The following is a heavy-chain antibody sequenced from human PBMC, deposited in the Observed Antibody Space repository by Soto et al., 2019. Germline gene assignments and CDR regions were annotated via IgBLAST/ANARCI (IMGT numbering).Heavy chain of an antibody. CDR3: ARVRSGSYYWGVDY. D-gene: IGHD1-26*01. J-gene: IGHJ4*02. Sequence: SETLSLTCTVSGGSVSSGSYYWSWIRQPPGKGLEWIGYIYYSGSTNYNPSLKSRVTISVDTSKNQFSLKLSSVTAADTAVYYCARVRSGSYYWGVDYWGQGTLVTVSS. V-gene: IGHV4-61*01. CDR2: IYYSGST. CDR1: GGSVSSGSYY.